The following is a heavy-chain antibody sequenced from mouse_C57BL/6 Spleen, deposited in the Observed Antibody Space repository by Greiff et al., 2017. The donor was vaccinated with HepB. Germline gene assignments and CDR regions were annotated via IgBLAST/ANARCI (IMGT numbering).Heavy chain of an antibody. V-gene: IGHV1-75*01. J-gene: IGHJ4*01. D-gene: IGHD2-3*01. CDR1: GYTFTDYY. Sequence: QVQLKQSGPELVKPGASVKISCKASGYTFTDYYINWVKQRPGQGLEWIGWIFPGSGSTYYNEKFKGKATLTVDKSSSTAYMLLSSLTSEDSAVYFCARRGDGYYDYYAMDYWGQGTSVTVSS. CDR3: ARRGDGYYDYYAMDY. CDR2: IFPGSGST.